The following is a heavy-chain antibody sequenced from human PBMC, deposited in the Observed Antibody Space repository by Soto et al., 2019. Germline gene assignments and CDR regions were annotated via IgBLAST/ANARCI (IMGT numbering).Heavy chain of an antibody. J-gene: IGHJ5*02. Sequence: PSQPLSLTFAISGDSVSSNTASWNWIRQSPSRGLEWLGRTYFRSKWYNDYAVSVKSRIIINPDTSNNQFSLQLNSVTPEDTAVYFCAKGDNLGPTTGYAFDPWGQGIMVTVSS. V-gene: IGHV6-1*01. D-gene: IGHD5-12*01. CDR2: TYFRSKWYN. CDR1: GDSVSSNTAS. CDR3: AKGDNLGPTTGYAFDP.